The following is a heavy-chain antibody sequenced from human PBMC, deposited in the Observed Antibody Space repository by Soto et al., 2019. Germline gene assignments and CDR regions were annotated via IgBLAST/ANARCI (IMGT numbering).Heavy chain of an antibody. CDR3: AKDLETRVGGWGNVDY. CDR2: ISNDGSDE. Sequence: QVQLVESGGGVVQPGRSLRLSCAASGFTFSRFGMHWVRQSPGKGLEWVAQISNDGSDEYYVDSVKGRFTISRDNSKNTLYLQMDSLGAEDTAVYYCAKDLETRVGGWGNVDYWGQGTLVTVSS. J-gene: IGHJ4*02. CDR1: GFTFSRFG. V-gene: IGHV3-30*18. D-gene: IGHD6-19*01.